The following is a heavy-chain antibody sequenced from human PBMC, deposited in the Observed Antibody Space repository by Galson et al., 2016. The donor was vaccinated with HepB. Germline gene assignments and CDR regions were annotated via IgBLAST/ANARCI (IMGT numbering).Heavy chain of an antibody. D-gene: IGHD3-3*01. CDR3: ARFWSGFLPDY. Sequence: SVKVSCKASGYIFTTYGVGWVRQAPGQGLEWMGCISTHNGETTYSQKFQGRVIITTDTSTSTVYMELRGLRSDDTAVYFCARFWSGFLPDYWGQGTLVIVSS. CDR2: ISTHNGET. V-gene: IGHV1-18*01. J-gene: IGHJ4*02. CDR1: GYIFTTYG.